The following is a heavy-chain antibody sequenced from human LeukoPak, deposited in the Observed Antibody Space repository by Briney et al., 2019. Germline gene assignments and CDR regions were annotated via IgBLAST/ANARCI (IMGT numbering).Heavy chain of an antibody. Sequence: GGSLRLSCAASGFTFSSYEMNWVRQAPGKGLEWVSYISSSGSTIYYADSVKGRFTISRDNAKNSLYLQMNSLRAEDTAVYYCASTTTVVTPSFDYWGQGTLVTVSS. V-gene: IGHV3-48*03. D-gene: IGHD4-23*01. J-gene: IGHJ4*02. CDR1: GFTFSSYE. CDR3: ASTTTVVTPSFDY. CDR2: ISSSGSTI.